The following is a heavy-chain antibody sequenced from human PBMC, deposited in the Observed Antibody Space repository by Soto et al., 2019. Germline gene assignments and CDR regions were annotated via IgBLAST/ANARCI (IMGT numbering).Heavy chain of an antibody. CDR1: GFTFSSYA. V-gene: IGHV3-23*01. Sequence: EVQLLESGGGLVQPGGSLRLSCGASGFTFSSYAMSWVRQAPGKGLEWVSAISGSGGSTYYADSVKGRFTISRDNSKNTLYPQMNSLRAEDTAVYYCAKELHSSSWYYGMDVWGQGTTVTVSS. J-gene: IGHJ6*02. CDR3: AKELHSSSWYYGMDV. CDR2: ISGSGGST. D-gene: IGHD6-13*01.